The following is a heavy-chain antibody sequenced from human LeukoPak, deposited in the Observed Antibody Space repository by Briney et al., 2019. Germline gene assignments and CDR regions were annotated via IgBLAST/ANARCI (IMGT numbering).Heavy chain of an antibody. CDR3: ASPSLVVPAATGFHFDY. J-gene: IGHJ4*02. V-gene: IGHV3-74*01. D-gene: IGHD2-2*01. Sequence: GGSPRLSCAASGFTFSSYAMSWIRQAPGKGLEWVSRINTDGSSTSYADSVKGRFTISRDNAKNTLYLQMNSLRAEDTAVYYCASPSLVVPAATGFHFDYWGQGTLVTVSS. CDR1: GFTFSSYA. CDR2: INTDGSST.